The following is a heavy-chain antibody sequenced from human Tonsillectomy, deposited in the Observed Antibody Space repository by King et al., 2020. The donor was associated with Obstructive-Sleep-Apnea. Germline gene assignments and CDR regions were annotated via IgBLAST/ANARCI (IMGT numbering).Heavy chain of an antibody. CDR3: ARVEGYYGSGSCFDY. V-gene: IGHV4-4*02. Sequence: PLQESGPGLVKPSGTLSLTCAVSGGSISSTNWWSWVRQTPGKGLAWLGEIYHSGTTNYNPSLKSRVTISVDKSKNQFSLKLTSVTAADTAVYYCARVEGYYGSGSCFDYWGQGTLVTVSS. D-gene: IGHD3-10*01. CDR2: IYHSGTT. J-gene: IGHJ4*02. CDR1: GGSISSTNW.